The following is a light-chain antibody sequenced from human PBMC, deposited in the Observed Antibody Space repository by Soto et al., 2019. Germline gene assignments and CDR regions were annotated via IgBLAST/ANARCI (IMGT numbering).Light chain of an antibody. Sequence: EMVMTQSPATLSVSPGETATLSCRASQSVSSNLAWYQQKPGQAPRLLIYGASTRATGIPARFSGSGSGTEFTLTISSLQSEDFAVYYCQQYNNWPPQITFGQGTRLEIK. CDR1: QSVSSN. CDR2: GAS. V-gene: IGKV3-15*01. CDR3: QQYNNWPPQIT. J-gene: IGKJ5*01.